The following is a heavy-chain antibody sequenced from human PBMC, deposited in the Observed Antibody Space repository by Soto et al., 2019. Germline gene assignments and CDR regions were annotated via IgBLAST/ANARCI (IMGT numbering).Heavy chain of an antibody. Sequence: PSETLSLTCAVSGGSISSGGYSWGWIRQPPGKGLEWIGYIYHSGSTYYNPSLKSRVTISVDRSKNQFSLKLSSVTAADTAVYYCARTRLMVYARSPGPYFDYWGQGTLVTVSS. J-gene: IGHJ4*02. V-gene: IGHV4-30-2*01. CDR2: IYHSGST. CDR3: ARTRLMVYARSPGPYFDY. CDR1: GGSISSGGYS. D-gene: IGHD2-8*01.